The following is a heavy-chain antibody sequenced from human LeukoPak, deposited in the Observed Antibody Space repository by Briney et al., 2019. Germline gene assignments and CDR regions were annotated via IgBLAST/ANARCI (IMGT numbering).Heavy chain of an antibody. CDR3: AKGTSSSCYPASDC. Sequence: GGSLRLSCAASGFTFSNYAMSWVRQAPGKGLEWVSVISGSGDSTWYADSVKGRFTISRDISKNTLYLQMNSLRAEDTALYYCAKGTSSSCYPASDCWGQGSLVTVSS. J-gene: IGHJ4*02. D-gene: IGHD2-15*01. V-gene: IGHV3-23*01. CDR1: GFTFSNYA. CDR2: ISGSGDST.